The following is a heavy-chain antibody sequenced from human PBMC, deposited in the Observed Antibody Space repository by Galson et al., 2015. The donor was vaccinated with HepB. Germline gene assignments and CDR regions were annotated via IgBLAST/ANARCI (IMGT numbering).Heavy chain of an antibody. Sequence: SVKVSCKASGGTFSSYAISWVRQAPGQGLEWMGGIIPIFGTANYAQKFQGRVTITADESTSAAYMELSSLRSEDTAVYYCARHHRSHGREDYWGQGTLVTVSS. CDR1: GGTFSSYA. CDR3: ARHHRSHGREDY. J-gene: IGHJ4*02. V-gene: IGHV1-69*13. D-gene: IGHD1-14*01. CDR2: IIPIFGTA.